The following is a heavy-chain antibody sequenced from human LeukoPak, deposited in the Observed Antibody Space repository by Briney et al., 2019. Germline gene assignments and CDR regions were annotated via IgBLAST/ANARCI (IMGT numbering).Heavy chain of an antibody. J-gene: IGHJ6*02. CDR3: ARDFHCSGGSCYPYYYYGMDI. D-gene: IGHD2-15*01. V-gene: IGHV1-2*02. Sequence: GASVKVSCKASGYTFTGYYMHWMRQAPGQGLEWMGWINPNSGGTNYAQKFQGRVTMTRDTSISTAYMELSRLRSDDTAVYYCARDFHCSGGSCYPYYYYGMDIWGQGTTVTVSS. CDR2: INPNSGGT. CDR1: GYTFTGYY.